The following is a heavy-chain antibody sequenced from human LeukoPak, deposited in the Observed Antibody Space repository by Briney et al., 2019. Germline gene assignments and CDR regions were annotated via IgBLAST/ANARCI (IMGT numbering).Heavy chain of an antibody. CDR3: ARIGYSYGPLGYYYYMDV. CDR1: GFTFSGSA. Sequence: PGGSLRLSCAASGFTFSGSAMHWVRQASGKGLEWVGRIRSKANNYATAYAASVKGRFTISRDDSKNTAYLQMNSLKTGDTAVYYCARIGYSYGPLGYYYYMDVWGKGTTVTISS. CDR2: IRSKANNYAT. V-gene: IGHV3-73*01. D-gene: IGHD5-18*01. J-gene: IGHJ6*03.